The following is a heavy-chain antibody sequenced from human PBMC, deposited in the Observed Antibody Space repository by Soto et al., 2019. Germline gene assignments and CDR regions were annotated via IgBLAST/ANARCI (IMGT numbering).Heavy chain of an antibody. D-gene: IGHD3-10*01. J-gene: IGHJ4*02. CDR1: GFSFEIYW. CDR3: ARENWFFDY. Sequence: EVHLVESGGGLVQPGGSLRLSCAALGFSFEIYWMGWVRQAPGKGLEWVANINPDGSGEYYLDSVKGRFTISRDNAKNSVYLQMNSLVGDDTAVYYCARENWFFDYWGQGTPVTVSS. CDR2: INPDGSGE. V-gene: IGHV3-7*01.